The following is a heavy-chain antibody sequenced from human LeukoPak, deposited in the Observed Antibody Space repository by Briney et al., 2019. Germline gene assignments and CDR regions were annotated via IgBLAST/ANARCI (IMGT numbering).Heavy chain of an antibody. CDR2: IIPILGIA. D-gene: IGHD3-3*01. Sequence: SVKVSCKASGGTFSSYAISWVRQAPGQGLEWMGRIIPILGIANYAQKFQGRVTITADKSTSTAYMELRSLRSDDTAVYYCARAGYYDFWSGYYRYFDYWGQGTLVTVSS. J-gene: IGHJ4*02. V-gene: IGHV1-69*04. CDR1: GGTFSSYA. CDR3: ARAGYYDFWSGYYRYFDY.